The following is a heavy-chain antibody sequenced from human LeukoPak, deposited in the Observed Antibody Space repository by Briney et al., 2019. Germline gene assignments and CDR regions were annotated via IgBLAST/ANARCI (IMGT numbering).Heavy chain of an antibody. CDR2: ISGSGGST. V-gene: IGHV3-23*01. CDR3: AKGSRIAVTGIYFDY. Sequence: GGSLRLSCAASGFTFDDYTMHWVRQAPGKGLEWVSAISGSGGSTYYADSVKGRFTISRDNSKNTLYLQMNSLRAEDTAVYYCAKGSRIAVTGIYFDYWGQGTLVTVSS. CDR1: GFTFDDYT. J-gene: IGHJ4*02. D-gene: IGHD6-19*01.